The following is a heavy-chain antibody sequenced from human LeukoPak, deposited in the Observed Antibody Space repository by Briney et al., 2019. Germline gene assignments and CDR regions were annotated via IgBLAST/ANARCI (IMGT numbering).Heavy chain of an antibody. Sequence: GGSLRLSCAASGFTFHDFAMHWVRQAPGKGLEWVSGISWNSGSIGYADSVKGRFTISRDNAKNSLYLQMNSLRAEDTALYYCVKETGITIGGTLDYWGQGTLVTVSS. CDR2: ISWNSGSI. D-gene: IGHD6-13*01. V-gene: IGHV3-9*01. CDR1: GFTFHDFA. J-gene: IGHJ4*02. CDR3: VKETGITIGGTLDY.